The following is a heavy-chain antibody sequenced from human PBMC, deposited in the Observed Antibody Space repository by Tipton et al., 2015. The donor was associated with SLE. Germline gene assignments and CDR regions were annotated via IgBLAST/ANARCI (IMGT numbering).Heavy chain of an antibody. CDR1: GFTFSSYG. J-gene: IGHJ4*02. V-gene: IGHV3-33*01. CDR3: ARGTAMVYDY. CDR2: IWHDGNTE. Sequence: SLRLSCAASGFTFSSYGMHWVRQAPGKGLEWVAVIWHDGNTEYYADSVKGRFTISRDNSKKTLYLLMSSLRVEDTAVYYCARGTAMVYDYWGQGTLVTVSS. D-gene: IGHD5-18*01.